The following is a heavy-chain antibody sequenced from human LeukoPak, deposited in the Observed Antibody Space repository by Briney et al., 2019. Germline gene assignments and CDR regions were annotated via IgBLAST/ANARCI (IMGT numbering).Heavy chain of an antibody. CDR1: GGSVTISTYF. Sequence: SETLSLTCTVSGGSVTISTYFWGWIRQTPGEGLEWIGTIYHSGSTYYSSSLHSRVAISVDTSKNQFSLRLSSVTAADTAVYYCARLGPFERGHFDYWGQGTLVTVSS. V-gene: IGHV4-39*01. CDR3: ARLGPFERGHFDY. D-gene: IGHD5-12*01. J-gene: IGHJ4*02. CDR2: IYHSGST.